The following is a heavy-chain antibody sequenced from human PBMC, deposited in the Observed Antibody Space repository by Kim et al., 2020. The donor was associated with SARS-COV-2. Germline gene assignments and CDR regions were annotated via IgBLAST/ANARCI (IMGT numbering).Heavy chain of an antibody. D-gene: IGHD4-17*01. Sequence: GGSLRLSCAASGFTFSSYSMNWVRQAPGKGLEWVSYISSSSTIYYADSVKGRFTISRDNAKNSLYLQMNSLRDEDTAVYYCARDDYGDYVAGYWGQGTLVTVSS. V-gene: IGHV3-48*02. CDR3: ARDDYGDYVAGY. CDR2: ISSSSTI. J-gene: IGHJ4*02. CDR1: GFTFSSYS.